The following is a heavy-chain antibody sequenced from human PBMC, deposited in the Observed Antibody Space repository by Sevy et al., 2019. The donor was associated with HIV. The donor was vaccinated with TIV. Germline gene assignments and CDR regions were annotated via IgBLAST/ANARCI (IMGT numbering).Heavy chain of an antibody. Sequence: GGSLRLSCAASGFSFSTHGMHWVRRAPGYGPEWVAVISTEGSDKNYADSTMGRFTISRDNSNNKLYLQMNSLRPEDTAIYYGAGDASYDIVWYPGYWGQGTLVTVSS. CDR1: GFSFSTHG. J-gene: IGHJ4*02. CDR3: AGDASYDIVWYPGY. D-gene: IGHD5-18*01. V-gene: IGHV3-30*03. CDR2: ISTEGSDK.